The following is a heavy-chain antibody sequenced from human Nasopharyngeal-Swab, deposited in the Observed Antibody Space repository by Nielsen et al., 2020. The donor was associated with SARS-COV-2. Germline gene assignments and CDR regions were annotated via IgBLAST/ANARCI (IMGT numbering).Heavy chain of an antibody. CDR3: ASAYGGSYWYFDL. D-gene: IGHD4-23*01. V-gene: IGHV3-30-3*01. J-gene: IGHJ2*01. CDR1: GFTLSSYA. CDR2: ISYDGSNK. Sequence: GESLKISCAAYGFTLSSYAMHWVRQAPGKGLEWVAVISYDGSNKYYADSVKGRFTISRDNSKNTLYLQMNSLRAEDTAVYYCASAYGGSYWYFDLWGRGTLVTVSS.